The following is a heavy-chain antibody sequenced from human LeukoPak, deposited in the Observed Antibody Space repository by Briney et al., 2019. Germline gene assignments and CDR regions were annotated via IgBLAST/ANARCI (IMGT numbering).Heavy chain of an antibody. D-gene: IGHD2-15*01. CDR2: INTNTGNP. CDR1: GYTFTSYG. V-gene: IGHV7-4-1*02. J-gene: IGHJ4*02. Sequence: ASVKVSCKASGYTFTSYGISWVRQAPGQGLEWMGWINTNTGNPTYAQGFTGRFVFSLDTSVSTAYLQISSLKAEDTAVYYCARDVVVVAATPHQFDYWGQGTLVTVSS. CDR3: ARDVVVVAATPHQFDY.